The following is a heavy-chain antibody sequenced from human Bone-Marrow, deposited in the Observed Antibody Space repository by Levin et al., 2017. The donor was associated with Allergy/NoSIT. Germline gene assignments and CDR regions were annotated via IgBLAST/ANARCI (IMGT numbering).Heavy chain of an antibody. J-gene: IGHJ6*02. CDR2: ISYDGRET. V-gene: IGHV3-30*04. D-gene: IGHD4-17*01. CDR3: AREAHGDYVVGGPDV. CDR1: GFTFGTFA. Sequence: GGSLRLSCAASGFTFGTFAMHWVRQTPGQGLEWVAMISYDGRETYYGDFVRGRFTISRDNSQNTVHLQMNGLRVEDTAIYYCAREAHGDYVVGGPDVWGQGTTVTVSS.